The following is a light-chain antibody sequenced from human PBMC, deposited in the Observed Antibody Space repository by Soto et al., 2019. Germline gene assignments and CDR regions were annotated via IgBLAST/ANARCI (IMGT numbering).Light chain of an antibody. J-gene: IGKJ4*01. V-gene: IGKV3-20*01. CDR1: QSVSSSY. CDR3: QQYGSSPPVT. CDR2: GAS. Sequence: ETALTQSPGPLSLSPGERATLSCRASQSVSSSYLVWYQQKPGQAPRLLIYGASSRATGIPDRFSGSGSGIDFTLTISRLEPEDFAVYYCQQYGSSPPVTFGGGTKVDIK.